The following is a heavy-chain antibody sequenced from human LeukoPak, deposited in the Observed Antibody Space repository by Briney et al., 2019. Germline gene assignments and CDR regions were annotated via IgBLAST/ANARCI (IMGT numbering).Heavy chain of an antibody. V-gene: IGHV4-61*08. Sequence: SETLSLTCTVSGGSISSGGYYWSWIRQPPGKGLEWIGYIYYSGSTNYNPSLKSRVTISVDTSKNQFSLKLSSVTAADTAVYYCAREYVRAFDYWGQGTLVTVSS. CDR2: IYYSGST. CDR1: GGSISSGGYY. J-gene: IGHJ4*02. CDR3: AREYVRAFDY. D-gene: IGHD2-8*01.